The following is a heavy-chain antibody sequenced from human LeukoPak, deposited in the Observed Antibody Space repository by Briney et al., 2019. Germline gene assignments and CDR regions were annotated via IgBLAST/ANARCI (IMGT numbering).Heavy chain of an antibody. V-gene: IGHV4-34*01. CDR3: ARQRGCSGGSCYQIRAFDY. Sequence: SETLSLTCAVYGGPFSGYYWSWIRQPPGKGLEWIGEINHSGSTNYNPSLKSRVTISVDTSKNQFSLKLSSVTAADTAVYYCARQRGCSGGSCYQIRAFDYWGQGTLVTVSS. CDR2: INHSGST. J-gene: IGHJ4*02. D-gene: IGHD2-15*01. CDR1: GGPFSGYY.